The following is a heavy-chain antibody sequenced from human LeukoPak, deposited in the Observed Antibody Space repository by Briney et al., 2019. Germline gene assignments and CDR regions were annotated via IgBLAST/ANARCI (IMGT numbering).Heavy chain of an antibody. Sequence: PGGSLRLSCAASGFAFNTKFMHWVRQAPGKGLEGISVIYSGGLTYYSDSVEGRFTISRDNSKNTLYLYMNSLRAEDTAVYYCARDEVTSGGGLESWGQGALVIVSS. CDR1: GFAFNTKF. V-gene: IGHV3-53*01. CDR3: ARDEVTSGGGLES. J-gene: IGHJ4*02. D-gene: IGHD3-16*01. CDR2: IYSGGLT.